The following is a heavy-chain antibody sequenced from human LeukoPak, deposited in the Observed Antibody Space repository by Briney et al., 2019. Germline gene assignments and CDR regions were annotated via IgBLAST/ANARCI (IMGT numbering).Heavy chain of an antibody. CDR2: ISSSSSTI. J-gene: IGHJ4*02. CDR1: GFTFSSYA. D-gene: IGHD3-22*01. V-gene: IGHV3-48*01. Sequence: GGSLRLSCAASGFTFSSYAMSWVRQAPGEGLEWVSYISSSSSTIYYADSVKGRFTISRDNAKNSLYLQMNSLRAEDTAVYYCARGAYYYEDWGQGTLVTVSS. CDR3: ARGAYYYED.